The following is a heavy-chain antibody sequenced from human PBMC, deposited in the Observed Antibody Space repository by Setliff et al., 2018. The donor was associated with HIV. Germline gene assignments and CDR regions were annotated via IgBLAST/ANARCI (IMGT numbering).Heavy chain of an antibody. Sequence: SETLSLTCTVSGGSISNSRYYWSWVRQPPGKGLEWIGYVYYSGSTNYNPSLKSRVTLSFDTSKNNFSLNLNSVTATDTAVYYCARGLKGGGYYFDYWGQGMLVTVSS. D-gene: IGHD1-26*01. J-gene: IGHJ4*01. CDR2: VYYSGST. V-gene: IGHV4-61*03. CDR3: ARGLKGGGYYFDY. CDR1: GGSISNSRYY.